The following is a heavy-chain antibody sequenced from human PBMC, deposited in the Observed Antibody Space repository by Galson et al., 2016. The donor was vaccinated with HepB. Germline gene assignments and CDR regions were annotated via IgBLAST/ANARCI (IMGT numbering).Heavy chain of an antibody. D-gene: IGHD3-22*01. CDR2: IYPGDSNT. J-gene: IGHJ4*02. CDR1: GYSFTSYW. V-gene: IGHV5-51*01. Sequence: QSGAEVKKPGESLKISCKGSGYSFTSYWIGWVRQMPGKGLEWMGIIYPGDSNTRYSPSFQGQVTISADKSISTAYLQWSSLKASDTARYYCATSPQSSGYWGYFDYWGQGTLVTVSS. CDR3: ATSPQSSGYWGYFDY.